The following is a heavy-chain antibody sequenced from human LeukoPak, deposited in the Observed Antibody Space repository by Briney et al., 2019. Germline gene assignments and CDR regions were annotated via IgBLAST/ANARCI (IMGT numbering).Heavy chain of an antibody. V-gene: IGHV3-11*01. CDR1: GFTFSDYY. CDR3: ARERILYYYDSSGYSTRRPYYFDY. J-gene: IGHJ4*02. CDR2: ISSSGSTI. D-gene: IGHD3-22*01. Sequence: GGSLRPSCAASGFTFSDYYMSWIRQAPGKGLEWVSYISSSGSTIYYADSVKGRFTISGDNAKNSLYLQMNSLRAEDTAVYYCARERILYYYDSSGYSTRRPYYFDYWGQGTLVTVSS.